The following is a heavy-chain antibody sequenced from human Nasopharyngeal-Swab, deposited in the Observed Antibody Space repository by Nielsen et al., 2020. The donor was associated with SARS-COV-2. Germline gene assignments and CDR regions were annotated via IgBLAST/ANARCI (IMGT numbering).Heavy chain of an antibody. CDR1: GFTFSSYS. CDR2: ISSSSSYI. D-gene: IGHD6-13*01. Sequence: GESLKISCAASGFTFSSYSMNWVRQAPGKGLEWVSSISSSSSYIYYADSVKGRFTISRDNAKNPLYLQMNSLRAEDTAVYYCARDKTYSSSWLFSRRAISYGMDVWGQGTTVTVSS. J-gene: IGHJ6*02. CDR3: ARDKTYSSSWLFSRRAISYGMDV. V-gene: IGHV3-21*01.